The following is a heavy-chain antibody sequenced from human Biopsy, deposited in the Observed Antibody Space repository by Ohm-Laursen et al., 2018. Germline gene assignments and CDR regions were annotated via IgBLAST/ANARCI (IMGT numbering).Heavy chain of an antibody. CDR3: AKVPDPEVSYFGYYYAMDV. CDR2: IYTGGTT. Sequence: SLRLSCAASGFTVSNKYMSWVRQAPGKGLEWVSVIYTGGTTHYADSVRGRFTISRDNSKNTLYLQMNSLRAEDTAVYYCAKVPDPEVSYFGYYYAMDVWGPGSTVTVSS. D-gene: IGHD2/OR15-2a*01. V-gene: IGHV3-53*01. CDR1: GFTVSNKY. J-gene: IGHJ6*02.